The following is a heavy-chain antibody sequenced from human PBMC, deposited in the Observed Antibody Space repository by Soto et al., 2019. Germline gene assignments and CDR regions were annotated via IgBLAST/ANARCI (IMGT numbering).Heavy chain of an antibody. V-gene: IGHV4-34*01. D-gene: IGHD6-13*01. CDR2: INHSGST. Sequence: SETLSLTCAVYGGSFSGYYWSWIRQPPGKGLEWIGEINHSGSTNYNPSLKSRVTISVDTSKNQFSLKLSSVTAADTAVYYCARYSSSPSGWFDPWGQGTLVTVSS. CDR3: ARYSSSPSGWFDP. J-gene: IGHJ5*02. CDR1: GGSFSGYY.